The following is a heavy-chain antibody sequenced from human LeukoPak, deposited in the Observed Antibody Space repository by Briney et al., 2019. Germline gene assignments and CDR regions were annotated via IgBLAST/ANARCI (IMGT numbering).Heavy chain of an antibody. Sequence: PVKVSCKASGGTFSSYAISWVRQAPGQGLEWMGGIIPIFGTANYAQKFQGRVTITADESTSTAYMELSSLRSEDTAVYYCASSDYYGSGSYYSQDYYYGMDVWGQGTTVTVSS. CDR1: GGTFSSYA. CDR2: IIPIFGTA. CDR3: ASSDYYGSGSYYSQDYYYGMDV. V-gene: IGHV1-69*01. J-gene: IGHJ6*02. D-gene: IGHD3-10*01.